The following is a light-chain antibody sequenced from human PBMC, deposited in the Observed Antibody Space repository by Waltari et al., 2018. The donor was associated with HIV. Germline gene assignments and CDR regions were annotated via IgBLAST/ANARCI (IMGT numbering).Light chain of an antibody. CDR2: EVF. J-gene: IGLJ1*01. Sequence: QSALTQPASVSVSPGKSITIPCNGTSSDVGTYYLVSLYQQFTGQAPQLIVSEVFRRHSGISIRVSGTKSGNTASLTSSKLRAEDEADYYCCSYAGDNHYVFVSGTQLTVL. CDR1: SSDVGTYYL. CDR3: CSYAGDNHYV. V-gene: IGLV2-23*02.